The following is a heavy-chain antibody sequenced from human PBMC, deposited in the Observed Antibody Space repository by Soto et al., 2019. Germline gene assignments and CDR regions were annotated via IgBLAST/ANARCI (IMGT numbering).Heavy chain of an antibody. CDR2: VSKSDST. CDR3: AREDSIIIPAVSDF. CDR1: GFYFNDYG. D-gene: IGHD2-2*01. Sequence: GGSLRLSCAVSGFYFNDYGINWVRQAPGKGLEWVSSVSKSDSTYYSDSVKGRFTISRDNAKNSLSLQMNSLRPEDTAVYYCAREDSIIIPAVSDFWGQRTLVTVSS. V-gene: IGHV3-21*01. J-gene: IGHJ4*02.